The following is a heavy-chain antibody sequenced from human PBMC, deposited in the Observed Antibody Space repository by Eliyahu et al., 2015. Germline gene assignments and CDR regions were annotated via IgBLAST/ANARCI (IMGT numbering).Heavy chain of an antibody. V-gene: IGHV3-74*01. CDR1: GFTFSSXW. CDR2: INSDGSST. J-gene: IGHJ5*02. CDR3: ARDQGYDYIWGSYRWFDP. D-gene: IGHD3-16*02. Sequence: EVQLVESGGGLVQPGGSLRLSCAASGFTFSSXWMPWVRQAPGKGLVWVSRINSDGSSTSYADSVKGRFTISRDNAKNTLYLQMNSLRAEDTAVYYCARDQGYDYIWGSYRWFDPWGQGTLVTVSS.